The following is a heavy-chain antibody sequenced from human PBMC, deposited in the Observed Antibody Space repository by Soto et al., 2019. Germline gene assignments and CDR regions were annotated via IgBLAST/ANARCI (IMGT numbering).Heavy chain of an antibody. Sequence: GSLRLSCAASGFTFSSYAMSWVRQAPGKGLEWVSAISGSGGSTYYADSVKGRFTISRDNSKNTLYLQMNSLRAEDTAVYYCAGTVAVYYYGMDVLGQGTTVTVSS. CDR3: AGTVAVYYYGMDV. CDR2: ISGSGGST. CDR1: GFTFSSYA. V-gene: IGHV3-23*01. J-gene: IGHJ6*02. D-gene: IGHD6-19*01.